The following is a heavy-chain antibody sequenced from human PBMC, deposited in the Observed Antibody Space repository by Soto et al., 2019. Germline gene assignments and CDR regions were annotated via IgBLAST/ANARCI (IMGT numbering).Heavy chain of an antibody. CDR1: GASVSSNNAA. CDR3: SGWHYAD. V-gene: IGHV6-1*01. Sequence: QVQLQQSGPGLVKPSHTLSLTCAISGASVSSNNAAWNRIRQSPSRGLEWLGSTYYRSKWYNDYVVYMKSRITITADTSKNQFSLQLHSVTPEDTAVYYCSGWHYADWGQGTLVTVSS. J-gene: IGHJ4*02. CDR2: TYYRSKWYN. D-gene: IGHD1-7*01.